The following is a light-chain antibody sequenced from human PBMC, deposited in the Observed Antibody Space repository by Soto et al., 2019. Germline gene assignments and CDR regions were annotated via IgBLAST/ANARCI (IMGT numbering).Light chain of an antibody. V-gene: IGLV2-11*01. CDR2: DVR. CDR1: SSDVGTYNY. J-gene: IGLJ2*01. CDR3: CSHAGGYTAV. Sequence: QSALTQPHSVSGSPVQSVTISCTGTSSDVGTYNYVSWYQQHPVKAPKLMIYDVRQRHSGIPDRVSGSKSGNTADRTISWIEPEDASDYYCCSHAGGYTAVFGGGTQLNVL.